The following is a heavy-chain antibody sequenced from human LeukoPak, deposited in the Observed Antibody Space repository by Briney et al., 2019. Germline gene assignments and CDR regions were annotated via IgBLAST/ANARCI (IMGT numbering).Heavy chain of an antibody. Sequence: GGSLRLSCAASGFTFSSYAMSWVRQAPGKGLEWVSAISGSGGSTYYADSVKGRFTISRDNSKNTLYLQMNSLRAEDTAVYYCAKGVPPRNFWSGYYAPNYGMDVWDQGTTVTVSS. CDR3: AKGVPPRNFWSGYYAPNYGMDV. D-gene: IGHD3-3*01. V-gene: IGHV3-23*01. J-gene: IGHJ6*02. CDR2: ISGSGGST. CDR1: GFTFSSYA.